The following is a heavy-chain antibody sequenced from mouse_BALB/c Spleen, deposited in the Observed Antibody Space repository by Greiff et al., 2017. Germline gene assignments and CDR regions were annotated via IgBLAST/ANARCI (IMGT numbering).Heavy chain of an antibody. Sequence: EVKVVESGGGLVQPGGSLRLSCATSGFTFSDFYMEWVRQPPGKRLEWIAASRNKANDYTTEYSASVKGRFIVSRDTSQSILYLQMNALRAEDTAIYYCARDAGSEGYFDVWGAGTTVTVSS. CDR1: GFTFSDFY. CDR2: SRNKANDYTT. CDR3: ARDAGSEGYFDV. D-gene: IGHD1-1*01. V-gene: IGHV7-1*02. J-gene: IGHJ1*01.